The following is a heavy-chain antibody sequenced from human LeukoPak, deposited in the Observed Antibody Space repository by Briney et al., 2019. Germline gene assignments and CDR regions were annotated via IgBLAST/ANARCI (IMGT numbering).Heavy chain of an antibody. V-gene: IGHV4-59*08. CDR2: IYYSGST. CDR3: ARRVEGAFDI. D-gene: IGHD2-15*01. J-gene: IGHJ3*02. CDR1: GGSISSYY. Sequence: SETLSLTCTVSGGSISSYYWSWIRQPPGKGLEWIGYIYYSGSTNYNPSLKSRVTISVDTSKSQFSLKLSSVTAADTAVYYCARRVEGAFDIWGQGTMVTVSS.